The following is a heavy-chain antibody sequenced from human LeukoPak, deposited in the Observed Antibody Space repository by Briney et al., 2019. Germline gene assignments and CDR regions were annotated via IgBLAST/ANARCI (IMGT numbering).Heavy chain of an antibody. D-gene: IGHD5/OR15-5a*01. V-gene: IGHV3-21*01. J-gene: IGHJ4*02. CDR2: ISTRSSSI. CDR3: AREGIVSSHFDY. Sequence: GGSLRLSCAASEFTFSKYTMSWIRQAPGKGLEWVSSISTRSSSIYYADSVKGRFTVSRDNTKNSLFLQMNSLRAKDAAVYYCAREGIVSSHFDYWGQGILVTVSS. CDR1: EFTFSKYT.